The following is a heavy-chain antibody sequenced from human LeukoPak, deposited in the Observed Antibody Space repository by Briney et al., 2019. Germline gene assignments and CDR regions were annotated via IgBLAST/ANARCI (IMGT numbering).Heavy chain of an antibody. Sequence: SETLSLTCTVSGGSISSYYWNWVRQPRGKGLEGIGNIYSSGSTDYTPSLKSRVTISLDTSKFHFSLRLNSVPAADTAVYYCARADPNASGYFYRFNWFDPWGQGTLVTVSS. V-gene: IGHV4-59*01. CDR3: ARADPNASGYFYRFNWFDP. J-gene: IGHJ5*02. D-gene: IGHD3-10*01. CDR1: GGSISSYY. CDR2: IYSSGST.